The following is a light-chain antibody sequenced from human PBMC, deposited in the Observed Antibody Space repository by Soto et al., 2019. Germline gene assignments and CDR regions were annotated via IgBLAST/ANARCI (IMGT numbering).Light chain of an antibody. CDR1: QSIRIY. V-gene: IGKV1-39*01. Sequence: DIQMTQSPSSLSASVGDRVIITCRASQSIRIYLNWYQKKPGKAPKLLIYAASNLQSGVPSRFGGSGSGTDFTFTITSLQPEDFATYYCQQSYSTPITLGQGTRLE. CDR3: QQSYSTPIT. CDR2: AAS. J-gene: IGKJ5*01.